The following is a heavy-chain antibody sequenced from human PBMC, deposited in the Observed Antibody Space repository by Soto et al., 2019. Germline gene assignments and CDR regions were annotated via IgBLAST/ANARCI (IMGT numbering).Heavy chain of an antibody. V-gene: IGHV3-7*01. D-gene: IGHD3-16*01. J-gene: IGHJ3*02. Sequence: GGSLRLSCAASGFSFSTYWMSWVHQAPGKGLEWLANIKQDENKIYYVDSVKGRFTISGDSAKNSLFLLMDSLRLEDTAVYYLGAYNTSRHAGFDTWGQGTMVTVSS. CDR3: GAYNTSRHAGFDT. CDR2: IKQDENKI. CDR1: GFSFSTYW.